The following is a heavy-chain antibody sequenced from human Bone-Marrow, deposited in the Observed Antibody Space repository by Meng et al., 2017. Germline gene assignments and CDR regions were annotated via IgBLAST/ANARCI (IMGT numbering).Heavy chain of an antibody. CDR1: GFTFSSHW. J-gene: IGHJ4*02. D-gene: IGHD2-21*01. Sequence: GESLKISCAGSGFTFSSHWMSWVRQAPGKGLDWVAVISYDGSQTHYGDSVKGRFTISRDNSKNTLFLQMNSLRDEDTALYYCARETLVITKGIEHWGQGTRVTGSS. CDR3: ARETLVITKGIEH. CDR2: ISYDGSQT. V-gene: IGHV3-30*03.